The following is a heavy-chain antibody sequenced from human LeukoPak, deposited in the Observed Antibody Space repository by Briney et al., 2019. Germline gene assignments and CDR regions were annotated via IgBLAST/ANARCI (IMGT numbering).Heavy chain of an antibody. CDR3: ARFHYCSSTNCYPRHFDY. Sequence: GGSLRLSCAASGFTFSSYSMNWVRQAPGKGLEWVANIKQDATEQYYEESAKGRFTISRDNTKNSLYLQVNSLRAEDTAVYYCARFHYCSSTNCYPRHFDYWGQGTLVTVSS. D-gene: IGHD2-2*01. J-gene: IGHJ4*02. V-gene: IGHV3-7*01. CDR2: IKQDATEQ. CDR1: GFTFSSYS.